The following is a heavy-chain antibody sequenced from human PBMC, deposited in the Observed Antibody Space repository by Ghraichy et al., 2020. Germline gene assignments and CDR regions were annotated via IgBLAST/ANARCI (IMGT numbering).Heavy chain of an antibody. Sequence: GGSLRLSCAASGFALTSYAMTWVRQAPGKGLEWVSSISRGGGSSYYADSVKGRFTISRDTSKNTLYLQMNSLRDEDTAIYYCAKGEVISSGWSNWLDPWGQGTLVTVSS. CDR3: AKGEVISSGWSNWLDP. D-gene: IGHD6-19*01. V-gene: IGHV3-23*01. CDR2: ISRGGGSS. CDR1: GFALTSYA. J-gene: IGHJ5*02.